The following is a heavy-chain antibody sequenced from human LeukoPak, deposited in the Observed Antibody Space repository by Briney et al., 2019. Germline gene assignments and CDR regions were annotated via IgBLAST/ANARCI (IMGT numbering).Heavy chain of an antibody. CDR2: VNHSGST. CDR3: ASDSIAAAGTVGY. V-gene: IGHV4-34*01. J-gene: IGHJ4*02. D-gene: IGHD6-13*01. Sequence: SETLSLTCAVYGGSFSGYYWSWIRQPPGKGLEWIGEVNHSGSTNYNPSLKSRVTISVDTSKNQFSLKLSSVTAADTAVYYCASDSIAAAGTVGYWGQGTLVTVSS. CDR1: GGSFSGYY.